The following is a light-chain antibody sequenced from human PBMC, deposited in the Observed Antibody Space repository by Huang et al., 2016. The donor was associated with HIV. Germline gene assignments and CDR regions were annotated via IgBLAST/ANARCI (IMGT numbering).Light chain of an antibody. V-gene: IGKV3-11*01. CDR1: QSVNSY. CDR2: DSS. CDR3: QQRNSWPLT. Sequence: EIVLTQSPATLSVSPGESVTLSCRASQSVNSYLAWYPQKSGQAPRLLIYDSSNRATGVPARFNGSGSGTDFTLTISTLEREDFAMYYCQQRNSWPLTFGGGTKVEIK. J-gene: IGKJ4*01.